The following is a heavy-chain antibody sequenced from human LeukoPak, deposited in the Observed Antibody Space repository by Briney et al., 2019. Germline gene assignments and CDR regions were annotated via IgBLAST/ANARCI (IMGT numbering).Heavy chain of an antibody. V-gene: IGHV3-15*01. CDR3: TADVPNDDGDYVPIDY. CDR1: GFTFSNAW. Sequence: GGSLRLSCAVSGFTFSNAWMTWFRQALGKGLEWVGRIKSKRDGGTTDYAAPGKGRFTISRDDSENTLYLQMNSLKTEDTAVYYCTADVPNDDGDYVPIDYWGQGTLVTVSS. D-gene: IGHD4-17*01. J-gene: IGHJ4*02. CDR2: IKSKRDGGTT.